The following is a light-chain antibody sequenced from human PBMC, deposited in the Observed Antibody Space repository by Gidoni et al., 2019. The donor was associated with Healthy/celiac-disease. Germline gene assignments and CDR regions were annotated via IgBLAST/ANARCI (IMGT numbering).Light chain of an antibody. CDR3: QQYGSSPLT. Sequence: EIVLTPSPGTLSLSPGERATLSCRASQSVSSSYLAWYQQKPGQAPRLLISGASSRATGIPDRFSGSASGTDFTLTISRLEPEDFAVYYCQQYGSSPLTFGGGTKVEIK. V-gene: IGKV3-20*01. CDR1: QSVSSSY. CDR2: GAS. J-gene: IGKJ4*01.